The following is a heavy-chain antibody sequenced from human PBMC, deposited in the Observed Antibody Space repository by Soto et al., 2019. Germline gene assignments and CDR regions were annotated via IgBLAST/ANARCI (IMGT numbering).Heavy chain of an antibody. Sequence: SLRHSGSAGILTFGTYALRRLGQAPGKGLEYVSAISSNGGSTYYADSVKGRFTISRDNSKNTLYLQMSSLRAEDTAVYYCVKQDGYSYAFGIWGQGT. D-gene: IGHD5-18*01. CDR2: ISSNGGST. J-gene: IGHJ3*02. CDR3: VKQDGYSYAFGI. V-gene: IGHV3-64D*06. CDR1: ILTFGTYA.